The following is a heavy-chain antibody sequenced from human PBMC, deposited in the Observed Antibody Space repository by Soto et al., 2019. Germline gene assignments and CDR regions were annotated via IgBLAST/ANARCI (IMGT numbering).Heavy chain of an antibody. CDR2: IHYSGAT. Sequence: QVQLQQSGPGLVKPSETLSLTCTVSGGSINSYYWSWIRQTPGKGLEWIGDIHYSGATNYNPSLKSRVTTSADTSKNQFSLKLRSVTAADTAVYYCARHNDDYGDYYFDYWGQGTLVTVSS. CDR1: GGSINSYY. D-gene: IGHD4-17*01. CDR3: ARHNDDYGDYYFDY. V-gene: IGHV4-59*08. J-gene: IGHJ4*02.